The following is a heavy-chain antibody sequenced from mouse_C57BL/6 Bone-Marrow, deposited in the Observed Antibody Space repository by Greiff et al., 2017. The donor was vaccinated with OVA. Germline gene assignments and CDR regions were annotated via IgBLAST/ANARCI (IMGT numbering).Heavy chain of an antibody. V-gene: IGHV5-6*01. Sequence: EVHLVESGGDLVKPGGSLKLSRAASGFTFSSYGMSWVRQTPDKRLEWVATISSGGSYTYYPDSVKGRFTISRDNAKNTLYLQMSSLKSEDTAMYYCARGAWFAYWGQGTLVTVSA. CDR2: ISSGGSYT. CDR3: ARGAWFAY. J-gene: IGHJ3*01. CDR1: GFTFSSYG.